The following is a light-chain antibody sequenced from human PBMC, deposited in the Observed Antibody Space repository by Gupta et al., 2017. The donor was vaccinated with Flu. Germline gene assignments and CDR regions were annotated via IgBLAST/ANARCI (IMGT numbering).Light chain of an antibody. CDR2: VVR. CDR3: SSYTSSSTSLV. Sequence: QSALTQPASVSGSPGQSITISCTGTSSDVGGYNYVSWYQQHPGTAPKLMIFVVRNRPSGVFNRFACSKAGNKASPTLTVLQAEDEAEDDYSSYTSSSTSLVFGTGTKVTVL. CDR1: SSDVGGYNY. J-gene: IGLJ1*01. V-gene: IGLV2-14*01.